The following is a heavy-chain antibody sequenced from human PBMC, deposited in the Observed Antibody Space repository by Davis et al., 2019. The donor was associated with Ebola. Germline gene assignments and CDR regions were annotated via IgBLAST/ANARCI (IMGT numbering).Heavy chain of an antibody. Sequence: ESLKISCAASGFTFSSYWMSWVRQAPGKGLEWIGYIYYSGSTNYNPSLKSRVTISVDTSKNQFSLKLSSVTAADTAVYYCARGVGAITGWFDPWGQGTLVTVSS. CDR2: IYYSGST. CDR1: GFTFSSYW. V-gene: IGHV4-59*12. J-gene: IGHJ5*02. D-gene: IGHD1-26*01. CDR3: ARGVGAITGWFDP.